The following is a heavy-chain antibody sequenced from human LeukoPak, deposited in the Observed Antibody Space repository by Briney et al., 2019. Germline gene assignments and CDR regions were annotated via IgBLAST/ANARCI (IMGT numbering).Heavy chain of an antibody. CDR2: IYWNDDK. J-gene: IGHJ3*02. Sequence: AGPTLVKPTQTLTLTCTFSGFSLSTSGVGVGWIRQPPGKALEWLALIYWNDDKRYSPSLKSRLTITKDTSKNQVVLTMTNMDPVDTATYYCAHAPPAEYDFWSGDYGYAFDIWGQGTMVTVSS. V-gene: IGHV2-5*01. CDR3: AHAPPAEYDFWSGDYGYAFDI. D-gene: IGHD3-3*01. CDR1: GFSLSTSGVG.